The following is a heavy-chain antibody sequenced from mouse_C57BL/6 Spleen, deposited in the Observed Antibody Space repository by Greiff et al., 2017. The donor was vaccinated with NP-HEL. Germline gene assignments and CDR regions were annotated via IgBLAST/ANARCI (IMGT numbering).Heavy chain of an antibody. J-gene: IGHJ4*01. CDR2: IYPGGGYT. CDR3: ARKGAYGPYAMDY. V-gene: IGHV1-63*01. CDR1: GYTFTNYW. D-gene: IGHD1-1*02. Sequence: QVQLQQSGAELVRPGTSVKMSCKASGYTFTNYWIGWAKQRPGHGLEWIGDIYPGGGYTNYNEKFKGKATLTADKSSSTAYMQFSSLTSEGSAIYYCARKGAYGPYAMDYWGQGTSVTVSS.